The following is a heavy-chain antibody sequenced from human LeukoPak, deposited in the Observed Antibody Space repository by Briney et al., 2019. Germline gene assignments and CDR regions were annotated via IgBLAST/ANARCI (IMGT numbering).Heavy chain of an antibody. J-gene: IGHJ3*02. CDR1: GFTFSSYA. V-gene: IGHV3-48*01. Sequence: GGSLRLSCAASGFTFSSYAMSWVRQAPGKGLEWLSYVTSNSGIIQYSDSVKGRFTTSRDNAKNSLYLQMNRLRAEDTAVYYCARVRGGGGSYDIWGQGTMVTVSS. CDR2: VTSNSGII. CDR3: ARVRGGGGSYDI. D-gene: IGHD3-16*01.